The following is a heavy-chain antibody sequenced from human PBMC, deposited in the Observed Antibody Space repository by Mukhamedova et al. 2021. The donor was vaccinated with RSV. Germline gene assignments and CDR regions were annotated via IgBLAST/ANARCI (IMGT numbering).Heavy chain of an antibody. D-gene: IGHD1-26*01. V-gene: IGHV3-21*06. J-gene: IGHJ4*02. CDR2: ISGSSNYA. CDR1: TFSSYS. CDR3: AKPIVGASGYS. Sequence: TFSSYSMNWVRQAPGKGLECVSFISGSSNYAYYADSVKGRFIISRDNAKNSLYLQMNSLRAEDTAVYYCAKPIVGASGYSWGQGTL.